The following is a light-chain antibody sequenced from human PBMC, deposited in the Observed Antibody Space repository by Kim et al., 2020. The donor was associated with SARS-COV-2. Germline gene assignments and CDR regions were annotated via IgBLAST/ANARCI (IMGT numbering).Light chain of an antibody. CDR1: QSILSH. CDR3: QQFYSVPYT. CDR2: DAS. J-gene: IGKJ2*01. V-gene: IGKV1-39*01. Sequence: SASVGDRVNITCRASQSILSHLNWYQQKSGKAPNLLIFDASNLKSGVPSRFSGSGSGTDFTLTISNPQPEDCATYYCQQFYSVPYTFGQGTNLEI.